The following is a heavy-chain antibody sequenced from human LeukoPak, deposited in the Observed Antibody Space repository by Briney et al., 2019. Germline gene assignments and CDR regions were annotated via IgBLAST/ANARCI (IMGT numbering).Heavy chain of an antibody. CDR3: ATELREGDSGSQYFQH. J-gene: IGHJ1*01. CDR2: ISYGESNK. CDR1: GFTFCSYA. Sequence: GGSLTLSCAASGFTFCSYAMQWLRQAPGKRLEGGAIISYGESNKYYADSVKGRFTISRDNSKNTLYLQMNSLRPEETAVYYCATELREGDSGSQYFQHWGQGTLVTVSS. D-gene: IGHD6-19*01. V-gene: IGHV3-30*04.